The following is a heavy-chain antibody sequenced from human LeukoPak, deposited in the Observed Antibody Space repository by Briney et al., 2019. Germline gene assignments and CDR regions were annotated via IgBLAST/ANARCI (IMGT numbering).Heavy chain of an antibody. Sequence: GGSLRLSCEASGFTFHDSYMTWIRQAPGKGLEWVSFISNSGDSIYYADSVKGRFITSRDNAKSSLYLQMNSLRAEDTALYYCGRGHWGLDYWGQGALVTVSS. CDR3: GRGHWGLDY. V-gene: IGHV3-11*04. CDR1: GFTFHDSY. CDR2: ISNSGDSI. D-gene: IGHD7-27*01. J-gene: IGHJ4*02.